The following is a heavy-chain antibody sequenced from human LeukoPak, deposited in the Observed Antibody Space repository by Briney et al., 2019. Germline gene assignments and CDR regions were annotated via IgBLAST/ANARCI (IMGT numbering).Heavy chain of an antibody. Sequence: GGSLRLSCAASGFTFSSYSMNWVRQAPGKGLEWVSYISSSSSTIYYADSVKGRFTISRDNAKNSLYLQMNSPRAEDTAVYYCARQGPLSLIAVGDYWGQGTLVTVSS. D-gene: IGHD6-19*01. CDR1: GFTFSSYS. CDR2: ISSSSSTI. CDR3: ARQGPLSLIAVGDY. V-gene: IGHV3-48*04. J-gene: IGHJ4*02.